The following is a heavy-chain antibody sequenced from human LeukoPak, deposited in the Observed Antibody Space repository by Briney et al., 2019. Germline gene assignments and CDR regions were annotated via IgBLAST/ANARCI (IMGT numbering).Heavy chain of an antibody. D-gene: IGHD3-10*01. Sequence: SETLSLTCTVSGGSISSYYWSWIRQPPGKGLEWIGYIYYSGSTNYKSSLKSRVTISVDTSKNQFSLKLRSVSAADTAVYYCARVEEGYGSGRRENYYYYYMDVWGKGTTVTVSS. CDR3: ARVEEGYGSGRRENYYYYYMDV. V-gene: IGHV4-59*01. J-gene: IGHJ6*03. CDR2: IYYSGST. CDR1: GGSISSYY.